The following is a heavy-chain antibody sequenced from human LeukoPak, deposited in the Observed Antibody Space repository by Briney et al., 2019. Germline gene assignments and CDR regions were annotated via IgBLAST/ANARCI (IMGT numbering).Heavy chain of an antibody. J-gene: IGHJ4*02. CDR1: GYTFTSYG. V-gene: IGHV1-18*01. Sequence: GASVKVSCKASGYTFTSYGISWVRQAPGQGLEWMGWISAYNGNTNYAQKLQGRVTMTTDTSTSTAYVELRSLRSDDTAVYYCAKVTIFGVVTPNYFDYWGQGTLVTVSS. CDR3: AKVTIFGVVTPNYFDY. D-gene: IGHD3-3*01. CDR2: ISAYNGNT.